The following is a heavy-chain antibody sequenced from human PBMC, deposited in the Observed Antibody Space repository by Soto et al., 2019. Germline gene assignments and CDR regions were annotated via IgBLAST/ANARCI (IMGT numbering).Heavy chain of an antibody. V-gene: IGHV1-18*01. CDR3: ARDRGVAPPVAGNTHYYYYMDV. D-gene: IGHD6-19*01. CDR2: ISAFNGNT. CDR1: GYSFTNYG. Sequence: QDQLVQSGAEVKKPGASVTVSCKASGYSFTNYGITWVRQAPGQGLEWLGWISAFNGNTHYAQKVQGRVTMTTDASTSTAYMELRSLRSDDTAVYYCARDRGVAPPVAGNTHYYYYMDVWGQGTTVTVSS. J-gene: IGHJ6*03.